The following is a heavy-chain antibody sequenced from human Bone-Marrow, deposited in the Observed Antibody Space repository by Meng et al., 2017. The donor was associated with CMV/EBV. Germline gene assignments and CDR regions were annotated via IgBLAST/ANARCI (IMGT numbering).Heavy chain of an antibody. V-gene: IGHV5-51*01. CDR3: ARRTLPEYYFDY. J-gene: IGHJ4*02. Sequence: KVSCKGSGYSFTSYWIGWVRQMPGKGLEWMGIIYPGDSDTRYSPSFQGQVTISADKSISTAYLQWSSLKASDTAMYYCARRTLPEYYFDYWEQGHRVNGAS. CDR1: GYSFTSYW. CDR2: IYPGDSDT. D-gene: IGHD1-14*01.